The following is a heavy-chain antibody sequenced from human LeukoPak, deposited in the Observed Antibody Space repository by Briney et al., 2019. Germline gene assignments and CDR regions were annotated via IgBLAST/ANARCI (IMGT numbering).Heavy chain of an antibody. J-gene: IGHJ3*02. V-gene: IGHV3-11*05. CDR2: ISSSSSYT. D-gene: IGHD6-19*01. CDR3: ARVRKYSSGWYDAFDI. CDR1: GFTFSDYY. Sequence: GGSLRLSCAASGFTFSDYYMSWIRQAPGKGLEWVSYISSSSSYTNYADSVKGRFTISRDNAKNSLCLQMNSLRAEDTAVYYCARVRKYSSGWYDAFDIWGQGTMVTVSS.